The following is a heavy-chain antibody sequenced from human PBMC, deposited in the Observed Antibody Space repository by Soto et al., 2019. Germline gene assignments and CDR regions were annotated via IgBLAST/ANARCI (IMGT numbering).Heavy chain of an antibody. D-gene: IGHD2-21*01. CDR2: ISYDGSNK. CDR3: ARDVWGGGEPSHFDY. CDR1: GFTFSSYA. Sequence: PGGSLRLSCAASGFTFSSYAMHWVRQAPGKGLEWVAVISYDGSNKYYADTVKGRFTISRDNSKKTQKLQMNSKKAEDTAVYYCARDVWGGGEPSHFDYWGQGTLVTVSS. J-gene: IGHJ4*02. V-gene: IGHV3-30-3*01.